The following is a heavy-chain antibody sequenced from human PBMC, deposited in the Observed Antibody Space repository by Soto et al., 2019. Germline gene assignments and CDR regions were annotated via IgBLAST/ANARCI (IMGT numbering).Heavy chain of an antibody. Sequence: QVHLVESGGGVVQPGRSLRLSCAASGFTFSTYGMHWVRQAPGKGLEWVALIWNHGREDSYADSVKGRFTISIDNSKNALYLQMNSWRGDDTAVYYCVRGPWLVGDVTSFDYWGQGTLVTVSS. CDR3: VRGPWLVGDVTSFDY. CDR2: IWNHGRED. D-gene: IGHD6-19*01. V-gene: IGHV3-33*01. J-gene: IGHJ4*02. CDR1: GFTFSTYG.